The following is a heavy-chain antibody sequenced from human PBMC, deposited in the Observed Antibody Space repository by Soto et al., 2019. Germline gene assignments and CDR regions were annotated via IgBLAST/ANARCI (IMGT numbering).Heavy chain of an antibody. CDR3: AKDMTRFLAWPHYFRGLDV. CDR1: GYSFSNYG. V-gene: IGHV3-30*18. J-gene: IGHJ6*02. D-gene: IGHD3-3*01. Sequence: QAQLVESGGGVVQPGRSLRLSCEASGYSFSNYGMHWVRQAPGNGLEWVAAISYDGITKYYSDSLKGRFTISKDNSKNTLYLEMNSLRPEDSAVYYCAKDMTRFLAWPHYFRGLDVWGQGTTVTVSS. CDR2: ISYDGITK.